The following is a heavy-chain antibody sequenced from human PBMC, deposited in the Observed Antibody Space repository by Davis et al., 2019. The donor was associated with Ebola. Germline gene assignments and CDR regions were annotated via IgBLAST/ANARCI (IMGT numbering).Heavy chain of an antibody. CDR2: INWNGGST. CDR1: GFTFDDYG. J-gene: IGHJ3*02. CDR3: ARNGDWGMEAFDI. V-gene: IGHV3-20*04. D-gene: IGHD3/OR15-3a*01. Sequence: PGGSLRLSCAASGFTFDDYGMSWVRQAPGKGLEWVSGINWNGGSTGYADSVKGRFTISRHNSKNTLYLQMNSLRAEDTAVYYCARNGDWGMEAFDIWGQGTMVTVSS.